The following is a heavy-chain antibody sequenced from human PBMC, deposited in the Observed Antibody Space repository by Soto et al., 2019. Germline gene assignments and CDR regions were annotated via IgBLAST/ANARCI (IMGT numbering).Heavy chain of an antibody. J-gene: IGHJ4*02. Sequence: SETLSLTCTVSGGSISSSTHYWAWIRQPPGKGLEWIASIYYSGTTYYNPSLKSRVTISVDTSKNQFPLKLSSVTAADTAVYYCARYALSGPSVSCLDYWGQGTLVTVSS. D-gene: IGHD2-2*01. V-gene: IGHV4-39*06. CDR2: IYYSGTT. CDR3: ARYALSGPSVSCLDY. CDR1: GGSISSSTHY.